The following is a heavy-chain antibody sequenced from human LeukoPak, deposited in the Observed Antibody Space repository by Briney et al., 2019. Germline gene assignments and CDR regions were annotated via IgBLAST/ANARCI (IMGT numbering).Heavy chain of an antibody. CDR2: TYYRSKWYN. Sequence: SQTLSLTCAISGDSVSSNSAAWHWIRQSPSRGLEWLGRTYYRSKWYNDYAIFVKSRITINPDTSKNQFSLQLNSATPEDTAVYFCARDSSAMFDYWGQGTLVTVSS. J-gene: IGHJ4*02. CDR1: GDSVSSNSAA. D-gene: IGHD2-2*01. V-gene: IGHV6-1*01. CDR3: ARDSSAMFDY.